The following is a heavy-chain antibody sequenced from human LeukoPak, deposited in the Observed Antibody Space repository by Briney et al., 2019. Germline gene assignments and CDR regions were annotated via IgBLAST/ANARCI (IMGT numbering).Heavy chain of an antibody. V-gene: IGHV3-23*01. D-gene: IGHD3-22*01. Sequence: GGALRLSCVDSGVTLRRDAMSGGCETLGEGVGWGSDISGSGGSTYYAESVKGRFTISRDNSKNTPYLQMNSLRAEDTAVYYCARGYYYDSSPLDYWGQGTLVTVSS. J-gene: IGHJ4*02. CDR1: GVTLRRDA. CDR3: ARGYYYDSSPLDY. CDR2: ISGSGGST.